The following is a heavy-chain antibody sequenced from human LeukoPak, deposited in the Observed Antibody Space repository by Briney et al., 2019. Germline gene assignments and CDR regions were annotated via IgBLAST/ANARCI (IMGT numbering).Heavy chain of an antibody. CDR2: ISWNSGSI. V-gene: IGHV3-9*01. CDR3: ASYGTAAFDY. D-gene: IGHD5-18*01. CDR1: GFTFDDYA. J-gene: IGHJ4*02. Sequence: GRSLRLSCAASGFTFDDYAMHWVRQAPGKGLEWVSGISWNSGSIGHADSVKGRFTISRDNAKNSLYLQMNSLRAEDTALYYCASYGTAAFDYWGQGTLVTVSS.